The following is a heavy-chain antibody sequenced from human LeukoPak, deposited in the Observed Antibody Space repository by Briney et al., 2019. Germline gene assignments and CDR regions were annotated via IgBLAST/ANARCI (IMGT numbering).Heavy chain of an antibody. D-gene: IGHD5-12*01. J-gene: IGHJ4*02. CDR2: IWSDGSDK. V-gene: IGHV3-33*01. CDR3: ARENGWLRLPDY. Sequence: GRSLRLSCAASGFTFSTYGMHWVRQAPGKGLEWVALIWSDGSDKYYADSVKGRFTISRDNSKNTLYLQMNSLRVEDTAVYYCARENGWLRLPDYWGQGTLVTVSS. CDR1: GFTFSTYG.